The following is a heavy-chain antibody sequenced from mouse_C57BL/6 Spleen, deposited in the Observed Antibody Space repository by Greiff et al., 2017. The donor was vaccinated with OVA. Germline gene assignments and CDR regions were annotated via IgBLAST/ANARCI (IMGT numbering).Heavy chain of an antibody. J-gene: IGHJ3*01. CDR1: GYTFTSYW. CDR3: ARSRLFAY. CDR2: IDPSDSYT. D-gene: IGHD6-1*01. Sequence: VQLQQPGAELVKPGASVKLSCKASGYTFTSYWMQWVKQRPGQGLEWIGEIDPSDSYTNYNQKFKGKATLTVETSSSTAYMQLSSLTSEDSAVYYCARSRLFAYWGQGTLVTVSA. V-gene: IGHV1-50*01.